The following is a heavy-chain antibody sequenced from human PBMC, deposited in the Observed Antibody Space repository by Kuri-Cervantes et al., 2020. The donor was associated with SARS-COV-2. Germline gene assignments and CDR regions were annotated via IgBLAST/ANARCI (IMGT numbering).Heavy chain of an antibody. Sequence: ASVKVSCKASGYTFTSYAMHWVRQAPGQRLEWMGWINAGNGNTKYSQKFQGRVTITRDTSASTAYMELRSLRSDDTAVYYCARDLREAGSNWFDPWGQGTLVTVSS. CDR3: ARDLREAGSNWFDP. CDR2: INAGNGNT. CDR1: GYTFTSYA. D-gene: IGHD3-10*01. J-gene: IGHJ5*02. V-gene: IGHV1-3*01.